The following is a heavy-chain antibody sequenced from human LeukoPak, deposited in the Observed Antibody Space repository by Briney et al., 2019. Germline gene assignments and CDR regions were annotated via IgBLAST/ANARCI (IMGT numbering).Heavy chain of an antibody. Sequence: GGSLRLSCAASGFTFSSYGMHWVRQASGKGLEWVAFIRYDGSNKYYADSVKGRFTISRDNSKNTLYLQMNSLRAEDTAVYYCAKVTSSYNYFDYWGQGSLVTVSS. CDR1: GFTFSSYG. V-gene: IGHV3-30*02. J-gene: IGHJ4*02. CDR3: AKVTSSYNYFDY. CDR2: IRYDGSNK. D-gene: IGHD2-2*01.